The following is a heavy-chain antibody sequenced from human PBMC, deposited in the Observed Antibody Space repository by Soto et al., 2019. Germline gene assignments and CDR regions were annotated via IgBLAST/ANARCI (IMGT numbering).Heavy chain of an antibody. V-gene: IGHV3-64*07. D-gene: IGHD2-2*01. CDR3: ARGLFTWGNSATCYVY. CDR2: INGDGGST. CDR1: GFTFSNYF. Sequence: EVQLVESGGGLVQPGGSLRLSCAASGFTFSNYFMHWVRQAPGRGLEYVSTINGDGGSTYYADSLKGRFTISRDNSKNTVYLQMGRLRPEDMAVYYCARGLFTWGNSATCYVYWGQGTLVTVSS. J-gene: IGHJ4*02.